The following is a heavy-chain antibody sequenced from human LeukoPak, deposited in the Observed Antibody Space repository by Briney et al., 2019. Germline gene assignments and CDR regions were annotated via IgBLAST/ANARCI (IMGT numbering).Heavy chain of an antibody. D-gene: IGHD3-22*01. CDR3: ARGSDYYDSSGYPDAFDI. CDR1: GFTFSTYS. Sequence: GGSLRLSCAASGFTFSTYSMNWVRQAPGKGLEWVAFIRYDGSNKYYADSVKGRFTISRDNSKNTLYLQMNSLRAEDTAVYYCARGSDYYDSSGYPDAFDIWGQGTMVTVSS. CDR2: IRYDGSNK. V-gene: IGHV3-30*02. J-gene: IGHJ3*02.